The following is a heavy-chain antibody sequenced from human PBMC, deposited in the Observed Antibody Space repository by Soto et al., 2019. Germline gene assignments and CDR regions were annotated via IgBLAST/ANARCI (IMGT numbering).Heavy chain of an antibody. Sequence: GGSLRLSCAASGFTFDDYTMHWVRQAPWKGLEWVSLISWDGGSTYYADSVKGRFTISRDNSKKSLYLQMNSLRTEDTALYYCARYSLRPPTIFGAAYTDYWGKGILVTVSS. CDR3: ARYSLRPPTIFGAAYTDY. J-gene: IGHJ4*02. V-gene: IGHV3-43*01. CDR1: GFTFDDYT. CDR2: ISWDGGST. D-gene: IGHD3-3*01.